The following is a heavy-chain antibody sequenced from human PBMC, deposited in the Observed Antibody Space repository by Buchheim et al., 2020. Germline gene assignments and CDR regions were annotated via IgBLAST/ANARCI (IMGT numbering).Heavy chain of an antibody. J-gene: IGHJ4*02. CDR3: ATGSGHIVVVTTDY. V-gene: IGHV3-30*03. CDR2: ISYDGSNK. D-gene: IGHD2-21*02. Sequence: QVQLVESGGGVVQPGRSLRLSCAASGFTFSSYGMHWVRQAPGKGLEWVAVISYDGSNKYYADSVKGRFTISRDNSKNKLYLQMNSLRAEDTAVYYCATGSGHIVVVTTDYWGQGTL. CDR1: GFTFSSYG.